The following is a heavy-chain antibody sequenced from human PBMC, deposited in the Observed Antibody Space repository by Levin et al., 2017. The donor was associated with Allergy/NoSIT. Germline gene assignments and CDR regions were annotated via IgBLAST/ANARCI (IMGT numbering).Heavy chain of an antibody. CDR1: GGTFSSYA. J-gene: IGHJ6*02. D-gene: IGHD1-1*01. V-gene: IGHV1-69*04. CDR2: IIPILGIA. CDR3: AANAGRIYYYYYYGMDV. Sequence: KISCKASGGTFSSYAISWVRQAPGQGLEWMGRIIPILGIANYAQKFQGRVTITADKSTSTAYMELSSLRSEDTAVYYCAANAGRIYYYYYYGMDVWGQGTTVTVSS.